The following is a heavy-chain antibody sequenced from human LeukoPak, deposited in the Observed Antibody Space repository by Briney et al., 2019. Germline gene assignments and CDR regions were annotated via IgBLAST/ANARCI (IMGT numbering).Heavy chain of an antibody. CDR2: ISYDGSNK. J-gene: IGHJ4*02. D-gene: IGHD3-22*01. CDR1: GFTFSSYA. V-gene: IGHV3-30-3*01. CDR3: AKDRWDDSSGYYLTRGGFDY. Sequence: PGGSLRLSCAASGFTFSSYAMHWVRQAPGKGLEWVAVISYDGSNKYYTDSVKGRFTISRDNSKNTLYLQMNSLRAEDTAVYYCAKDRWDDSSGYYLTRGGFDYWGQGTLVTVSS.